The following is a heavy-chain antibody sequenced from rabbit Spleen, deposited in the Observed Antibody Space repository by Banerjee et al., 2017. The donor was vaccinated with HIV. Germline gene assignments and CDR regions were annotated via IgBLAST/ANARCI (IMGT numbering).Heavy chain of an antibody. CDR2: IDPVFGIT. CDR3: ARGGGL. CDR1: GFTLSSYY. Sequence: QSLEESGGGLVKPGASLKLSCKASGFTLSSYYMNWVRQAPGKGLEWIGYIDPVFGITYYANWVNGRFSISRENAQNTVFLQMTSLTAADPATYFCARGGGLWGPGTLVTVS. V-gene: IGHV1S7*01. J-gene: IGHJ6*01.